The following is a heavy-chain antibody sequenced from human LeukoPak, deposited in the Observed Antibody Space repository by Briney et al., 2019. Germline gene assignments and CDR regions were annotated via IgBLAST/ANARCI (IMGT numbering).Heavy chain of an antibody. CDR1: GGSFSGYY. CDR3: ARGWFLDY. CDR2: INHSGST. Sequence: SETLSLTCAVYGGSFSGYYWSWIRQPPGKGLEWIGEINHSGSTNYNPSLKSRVTISVDTSKNQFSLKLSSVTAADTAVYYCARGWFLDYWGQGTLVTVSA. D-gene: IGHD3-10*01. J-gene: IGHJ4*02. V-gene: IGHV4-34*01.